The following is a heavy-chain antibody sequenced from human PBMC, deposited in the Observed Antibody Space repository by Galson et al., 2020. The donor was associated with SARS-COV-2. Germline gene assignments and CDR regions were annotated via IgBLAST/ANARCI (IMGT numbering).Heavy chain of an antibody. CDR3: SRIIVTAYYFSYMDV. V-gene: IGHV4-4*02. J-gene: IGHJ6*03. CDR2: IFHSGYT. D-gene: IGHD2-21*02. CDR1: GGSISSSDW. Sequence: PSENLSLTCAVSGGSISSSDWWGWVRQPPGKGLEWIGEIFHSGYTNYNPSLKSRVTMSLDTSKNQFSLKLRSVTAADTALYYCSRIIVTAYYFSYMDVWGKGTTVTVSS.